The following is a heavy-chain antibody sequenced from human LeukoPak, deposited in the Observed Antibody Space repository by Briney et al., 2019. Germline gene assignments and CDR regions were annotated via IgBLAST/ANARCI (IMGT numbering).Heavy chain of an antibody. Sequence: GGSLRLSCAASGFTFSTSGMNWVRRAPEKGLEWISYISSRSNTIYYADSVKGRFTISRDNAKNSLYLQMNSRRAEDTAVYYCARDPTGTTGSWGQGTLVTVPS. CDR1: GFTFSTSG. J-gene: IGHJ4*02. D-gene: IGHD1-1*01. V-gene: IGHV3-48*01. CDR2: ISSRSNTI. CDR3: ARDPTGTTGS.